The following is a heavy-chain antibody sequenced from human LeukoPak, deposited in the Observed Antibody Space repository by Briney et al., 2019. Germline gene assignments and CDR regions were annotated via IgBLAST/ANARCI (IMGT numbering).Heavy chain of an antibody. V-gene: IGHV1-3*01. CDR1: GYTFTTYA. CDR2: INAGNGNT. CDR3: ARDAYCSSTSCYDAFDI. J-gene: IGHJ3*02. D-gene: IGHD2-2*01. Sequence: ASVKVSCKASGYTFTTYAMNWVRQAPGQGLAWMGWINAGNGNTKYSQKFQGRVTITRDTSASTAYMELSSLRSEDTAVYYCARDAYCSSTSCYDAFDIWGQGTMVTVSS.